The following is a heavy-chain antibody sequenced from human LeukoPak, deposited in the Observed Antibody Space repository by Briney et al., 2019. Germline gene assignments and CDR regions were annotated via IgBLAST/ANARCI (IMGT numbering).Heavy chain of an antibody. CDR1: GGSISSSSYY. J-gene: IGHJ4*02. D-gene: IGHD3-22*01. CDR3: ARGPPNGHDDTTDYYVPACLDF. Sequence: SETLSLTCTVSGGSISSSSYYWGWIRQPPGKGLEWIGSIYYSGSTYYNPSLKSRVTISVDTSKNQFSLKLSSVTAADTAVYYCARGPPNGHDDTTDYYVPACLDFWGQGTLVTVSS. CDR2: IYYSGST. V-gene: IGHV4-39*07.